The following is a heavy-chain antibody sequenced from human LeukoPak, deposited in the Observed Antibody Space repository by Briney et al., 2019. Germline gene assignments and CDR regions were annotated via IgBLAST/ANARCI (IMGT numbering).Heavy chain of an antibody. D-gene: IGHD3-10*01. V-gene: IGHV5-10-1*01. Sequence: GESLKISCKGSGYSFASYWISWVRQMPGKGLEWMGRIDPSDSYTNYSPSFQGHVTISADKSISTAYLQWSSLKASDTAMYYCASQTYYYRSGSYYNDYWGQGTLVTVSS. CDR3: ASQTYYYRSGSYYNDY. CDR1: GYSFASYW. J-gene: IGHJ4*02. CDR2: IDPSDSYT.